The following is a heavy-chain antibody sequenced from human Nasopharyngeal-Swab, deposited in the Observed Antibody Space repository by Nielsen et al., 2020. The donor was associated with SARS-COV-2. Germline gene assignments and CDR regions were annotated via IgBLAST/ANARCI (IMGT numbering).Heavy chain of an antibody. J-gene: IGHJ4*02. CDR1: GFTFSRYG. CDR3: AKTSYEVLYQGLVDY. V-gene: IGHV3-30*18. CDR2: TSYQGGNT. D-gene: IGHD2-2*02. Sequence: LSLTCVASGFTFSRYGMHWVRQAPGKGLEWVAITSYQGGNTYYADSVKGRFTISRDNSKNTLYLQMNSLRAEDTAMYYCAKTSYEVLYQGLVDYWGQGTLVTVSS.